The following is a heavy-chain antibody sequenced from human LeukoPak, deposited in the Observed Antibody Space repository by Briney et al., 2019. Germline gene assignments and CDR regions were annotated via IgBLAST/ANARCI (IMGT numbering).Heavy chain of an antibody. Sequence: SETLSLTCTVSGGSISSYYWSWIRQPPGKGLEWIGYIYYSGSTNYNPSLKSRVTISVDTSKNQFSLKLSSVTAADTAVYYCARDYYDSSGYPTPPRAFDIWGQGTMVTVSS. J-gene: IGHJ3*02. CDR1: GGSISSYY. D-gene: IGHD3-22*01. CDR2: IYYSGST. CDR3: ARDYYDSSGYPTPPRAFDI. V-gene: IGHV4-59*12.